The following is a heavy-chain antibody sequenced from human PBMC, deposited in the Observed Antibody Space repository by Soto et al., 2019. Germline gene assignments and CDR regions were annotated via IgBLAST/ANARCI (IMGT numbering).Heavy chain of an antibody. CDR1: GPRVSTNTAT. J-gene: IGHJ5*01. CDR2: TYYRSKWYN. CDR3: ARLIGNSWLDS. D-gene: IGHD2-8*01. Sequence: QSLSRTCAFSGPRVSTNTATCARIRQSPSRGLEWLGRTYYRSKWYNDYAVSVKGRITINPDTSNNQLSLQLNSVTPDDTAVYYCARLIGNSWLDSWGQGTLVTVSS. V-gene: IGHV6-1*01.